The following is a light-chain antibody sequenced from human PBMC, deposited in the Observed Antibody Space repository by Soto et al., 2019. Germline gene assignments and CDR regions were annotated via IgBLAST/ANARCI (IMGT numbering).Light chain of an antibody. CDR2: GAS. J-gene: IGKJ4*01. Sequence: IVLTQSPGTLSLSPGERVTLSCRASQSVSSRTLAWYQQRPGQAPRIIIFGASSRATGIPDRFSGSGSGTDCTLTISRLEPEDFAVYYCQQYGSSPLTLGGGTKVDI. CDR3: QQYGSSPLT. V-gene: IGKV3-20*01. CDR1: QSVSSRT.